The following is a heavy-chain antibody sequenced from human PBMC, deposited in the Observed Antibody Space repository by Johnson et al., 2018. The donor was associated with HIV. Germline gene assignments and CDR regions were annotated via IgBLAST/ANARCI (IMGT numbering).Heavy chain of an antibody. CDR3: AKDSGNAFDI. V-gene: IGHV3-23*01. CDR2: VSSNGGST. CDR1: GFTFSSYA. D-gene: IGHD1-1*01. Sequence: VQLLESGGGLIQPGGSLRISCAASGFTFSSYAMTWVRQAPGKGLEWVSGVSSNGGSTYYADSVKGRFTISRDNSKNTLYLQMNSLRAEDTAVYYCAKDSGNAFDIWGQGTMVTVSS. J-gene: IGHJ3*02.